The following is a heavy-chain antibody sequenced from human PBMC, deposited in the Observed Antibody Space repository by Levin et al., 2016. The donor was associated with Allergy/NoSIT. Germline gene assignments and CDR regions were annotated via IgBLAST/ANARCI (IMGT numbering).Heavy chain of an antibody. Sequence: SETLSLTCTVSGGSISSYYWSWIRQPPGKGLEWIGEINHSGSTNYNPSLKSRVTISVDTSKNQFSLKLSSVTAADTAVYYCARQGANGSGSGMVDYWGQGTLVTVSS. CDR2: INHSGST. J-gene: IGHJ4*02. CDR3: ARQGANGSGSGMVDY. CDR1: GGSISSYY. V-gene: IGHV4-34*01. D-gene: IGHD3-10*01.